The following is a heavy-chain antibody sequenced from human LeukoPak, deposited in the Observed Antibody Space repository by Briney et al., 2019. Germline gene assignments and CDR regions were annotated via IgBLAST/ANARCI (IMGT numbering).Heavy chain of an antibody. J-gene: IGHJ4*02. D-gene: IGHD3-10*01. CDR1: GGSISSGGYY. Sequence: PSQTLSLTCTVYGGSISSGGYYLSWIRQHPGKGLEWIGYIYYSGSTYCNPSLKSRVTISVDTSKNQFSLKLSSVTAADTAVYYCARFVEYYFDYWGQGTLVTVSS. V-gene: IGHV4-31*03. CDR3: ARFVEYYFDY. CDR2: IYYSGST.